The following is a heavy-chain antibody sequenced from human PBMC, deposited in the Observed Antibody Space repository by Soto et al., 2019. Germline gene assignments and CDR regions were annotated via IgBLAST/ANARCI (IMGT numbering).Heavy chain of an antibody. V-gene: IGHV1-24*01. CDR3: ATFRIFGYGVGYYYYGMDV. CDR2: FDPEDGET. J-gene: IGHJ6*02. CDR1: GYTLTELS. D-gene: IGHD3-3*01. Sequence: GASVKVSCKVSGYTLTELSMHWVRQAPGKGLEWMGGFDPEDGETIYAQKFQGRVTMTEDTSTDTAYMELSSLRSEDTAVYYCATFRIFGYGVGYYYYGMDVWGQGTTVTVSS.